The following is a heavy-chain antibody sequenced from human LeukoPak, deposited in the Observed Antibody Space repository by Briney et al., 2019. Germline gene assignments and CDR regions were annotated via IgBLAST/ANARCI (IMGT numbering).Heavy chain of an antibody. CDR1: GWSFNDHY. J-gene: IGHJ5*02. CDR2: INARGDT. Sequence: PSETLSLTCAVYGWSFNDHYWNWIPQPPGKGLEWIGEINARGDTNFNPSLKSRVTISVDTSKNQFSLTLTSMIAADTAVYYCARGQVPAARGYNWFDPWGQGTLVTVSS. CDR3: ARGQVPAARGYNWFDP. D-gene: IGHD2-2*01. V-gene: IGHV4-34*01.